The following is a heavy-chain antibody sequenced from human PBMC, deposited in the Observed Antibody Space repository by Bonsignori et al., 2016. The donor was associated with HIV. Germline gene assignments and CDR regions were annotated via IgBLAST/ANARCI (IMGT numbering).Heavy chain of an antibody. J-gene: IGHJ6*03. Sequence: GGSLRLSCAASGFTFSSYSMNWVRQAPGKGLEWVSSISSSSSYIYYADSVKGRFTISRDNAKNSLYLQMNSLRAEDTAVYYCAREIQRALDYYYMDVWGKGTTVTVSS. V-gene: IGHV3-21*01. CDR3: AREIQRALDYYYMDV. D-gene: IGHD5-18*01. CDR2: ISSSSSYI. CDR1: GFTFSSYS.